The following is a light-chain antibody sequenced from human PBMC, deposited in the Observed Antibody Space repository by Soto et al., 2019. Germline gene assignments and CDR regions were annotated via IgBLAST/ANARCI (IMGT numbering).Light chain of an antibody. CDR3: SSYTSSSTLV. V-gene: IGLV2-14*03. CDR2: DVW. J-gene: IGLJ3*02. CDR1: GSDIGGYNY. Sequence: QSVLTQPASVSGSPGQSITIYCIGTGSDIGGYNYVSWYQQHPGKAPTLMIYDVWARPLGVSHRFSGSKSGNTASLTISGLQAEDEADYYCSSYTSSSTLVFGGGTKLTVL.